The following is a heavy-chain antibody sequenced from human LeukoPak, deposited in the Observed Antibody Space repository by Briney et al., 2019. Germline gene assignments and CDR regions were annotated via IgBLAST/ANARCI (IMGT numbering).Heavy chain of an antibody. CDR1: GFTFSSYA. D-gene: IGHD2-15*01. V-gene: IGHV3-23*01. J-gene: IGHJ4*02. Sequence: GGSLRLSCAASGFTFSSYAMSWVRQAPGKGLEWVSAISGSGGSTYYADSVKGRFTISRDNSKNTLYLQMNSLRAEDTAVYYCAKDITVVAAKEYYFDYWGQGTLVTVSS. CDR2: ISGSGGST. CDR3: AKDITVVAAKEYYFDY.